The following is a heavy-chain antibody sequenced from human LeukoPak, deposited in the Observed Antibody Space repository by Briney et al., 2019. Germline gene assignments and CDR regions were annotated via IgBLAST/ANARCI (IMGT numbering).Heavy chain of an antibody. CDR2: INWNGGST. CDR1: GFTFSSYA. Sequence: GGSLRLSCSASGFTFSSYAMHWVRQAPGKGLEWVSGINWNGGSTGYADSVKGRFTISRDNAKNSLYLQMNSLRAEDTALYHCARDREEWLSWFDPWGQGTLVTVSS. D-gene: IGHD3-3*01. J-gene: IGHJ5*02. V-gene: IGHV3-20*01. CDR3: ARDREEWLSWFDP.